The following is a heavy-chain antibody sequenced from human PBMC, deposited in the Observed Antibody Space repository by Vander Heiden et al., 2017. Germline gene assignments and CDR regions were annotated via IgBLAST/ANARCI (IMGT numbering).Heavy chain of an antibody. D-gene: IGHD5-12*01. CDR1: VYTLSNYG. CDR2: IKSDGSST. CDR3: ARESRATYWYFDL. J-gene: IGHJ2*01. Sequence: EVQLVESGGGVVQPGGTLRLSCAAPVYTLSNYGMHWVRQAPGKGLVWVSRIKSDGSSTYYADSVKGRFTVSRDNAKNTLYMEMNSLRVEDTAVYYCARESRATYWYFDLWGRGTLVTVSS. V-gene: IGHV3-74*01.